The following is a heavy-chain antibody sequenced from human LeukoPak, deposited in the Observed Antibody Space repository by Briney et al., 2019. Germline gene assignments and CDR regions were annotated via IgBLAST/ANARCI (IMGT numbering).Heavy chain of an antibody. V-gene: IGHV4-34*01. CDR2: INHSGST. Sequence: PSETLSLTCAVYGGSFSGYYWSWIRQPPGKGLVWIGEINHSGSTNYNPSLKSRVTISVDTSKNQFSLKLSSVTAADTAVYYCARDRPWGWLLLRDWFDPWGQGTLVTVSS. D-gene: IGHD3-22*01. CDR3: ARDRPWGWLLLRDWFDP. CDR1: GGSFSGYY. J-gene: IGHJ5*02.